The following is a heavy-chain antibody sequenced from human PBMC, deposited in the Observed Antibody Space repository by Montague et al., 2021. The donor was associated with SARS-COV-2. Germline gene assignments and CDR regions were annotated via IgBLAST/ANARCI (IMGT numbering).Heavy chain of an antibody. Sequence: SETLSLTCTVSGGSISSSSYYWAWIRQPPGQELVWFRSIYYRGITYYNPSLKSRVFISVDTSKNQLSLTLTSVTAADTAVYYCATQEDPSGWIPGPFDFWGQGSVLSVSP. CDR3: ATQEDPSGWIPGPFDF. V-gene: IGHV4-39*01. CDR1: GGSISSSSYY. D-gene: IGHD6-19*01. CDR2: IYYRGIT. J-gene: IGHJ4*02.